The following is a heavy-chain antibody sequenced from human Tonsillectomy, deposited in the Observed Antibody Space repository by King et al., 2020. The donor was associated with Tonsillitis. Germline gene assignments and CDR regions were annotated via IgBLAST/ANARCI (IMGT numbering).Heavy chain of an antibody. V-gene: IGHV1-58*02. Sequence: QLVQYGPEVKKPGTSVMLSCKASGFSFPNSATQWVRQARGQRLEWIGWIVVGSGNTNYAQKFQERVTITSDMSTSTAYMELSSLRSEDTAVYYCAADPLVGTAPFDIWGQGTMVTVSS. D-gene: IGHD6-19*01. CDR1: GFSFPNSA. CDR2: IVVGSGNT. J-gene: IGHJ3*02. CDR3: AADPLVGTAPFDI.